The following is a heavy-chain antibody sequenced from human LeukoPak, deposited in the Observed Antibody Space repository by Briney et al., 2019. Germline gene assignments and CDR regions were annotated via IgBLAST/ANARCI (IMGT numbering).Heavy chain of an antibody. D-gene: IGHD3-10*01. CDR2: ISSSSSYI. J-gene: IGHJ4*02. CDR3: ARGGSGSYYHLFDY. CDR1: GFTFSSYS. V-gene: IGHV3-21*01. Sequence: GGSLRPSCAASGFTFSSYSMNWVRQAPGKGLEWVSSISSSSSYIYYADSVKGRFTISRDNAKNSLYLQMNSLRAEDTAVYYCARGGSGSYYHLFDYWGQGTLVTVSS.